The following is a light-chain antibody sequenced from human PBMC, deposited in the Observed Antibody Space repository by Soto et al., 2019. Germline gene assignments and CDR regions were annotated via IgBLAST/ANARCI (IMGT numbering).Light chain of an antibody. CDR1: QSVSSY. V-gene: IGKV3-20*01. CDR2: GAS. Sequence: EIILTQSPGTLSLYPGERATLFCRASQSVSSYLAWYQQKPGQAPRLLIYGASSRATGIPDRFSGSGSGTDFTLTISRLEPEDFAVYYCQQYGSPSRTFGQGTKVEIK. J-gene: IGKJ1*01. CDR3: QQYGSPSRT.